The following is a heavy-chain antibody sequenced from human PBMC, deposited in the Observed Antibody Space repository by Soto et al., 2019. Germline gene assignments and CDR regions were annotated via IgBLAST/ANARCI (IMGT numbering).Heavy chain of an antibody. J-gene: IGHJ5*02. D-gene: IGHD2-2*01. CDR3: ARRAYQVIGWFDP. CDR2: IYYMGIA. CDR1: GGSISSSIYY. V-gene: IGHV4-39*01. Sequence: KPSETLSLTCTVSGGSISSSIYYWGWIRQTPGKGLEWIGTIYYMGIAYYNPSLRSRVTISIDTSKNQFSLKLSSVTAADTAIYYCARRAYQVIGWFDPWGQGTLVTVSS.